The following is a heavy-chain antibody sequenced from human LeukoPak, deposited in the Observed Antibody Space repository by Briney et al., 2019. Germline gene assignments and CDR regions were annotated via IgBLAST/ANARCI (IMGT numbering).Heavy chain of an antibody. Sequence: SETLSLTCAVYGGSFSGYYWSWIRQPPGKGLEWIGEINHSGSTNYNPSLKSRVTISVDTSKNQFSLKLSSVTAADTAVYYCARGPGDYDSSGYRDYWGQGTLVTVSS. CDR1: GGSFSGYY. CDR2: INHSGST. CDR3: ARGPGDYDSSGYRDY. D-gene: IGHD3-22*01. V-gene: IGHV4-34*01. J-gene: IGHJ4*02.